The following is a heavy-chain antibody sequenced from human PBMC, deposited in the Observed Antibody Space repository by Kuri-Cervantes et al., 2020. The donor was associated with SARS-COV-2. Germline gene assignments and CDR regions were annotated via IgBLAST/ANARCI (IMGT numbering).Heavy chain of an antibody. CDR2: IYYSGST. V-gene: IGHV4-61*05. CDR3: ARVSWGEWELRGHDAFDI. Sequence: GSLRLSCTVSGGSISSSSYYWGWIRQPPGKGLEWIGYIYYSGSTNYNPSLKSRVTISVDTSKNQFSLKLSSVTAADTAVYYCARVSWGEWELRGHDAFDIWGQGTMVTVSS. J-gene: IGHJ3*02. CDR1: GGSISSSSYY. D-gene: IGHD1-26*01.